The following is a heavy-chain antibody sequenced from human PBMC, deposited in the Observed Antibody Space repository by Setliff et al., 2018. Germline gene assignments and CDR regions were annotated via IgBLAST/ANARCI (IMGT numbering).Heavy chain of an antibody. CDR1: GGFISSYY. CDR2: IYYSGST. Sequence: KPSETLSLTCTVSGGFISSYYWSWIRQPAGKGLEWIGRIYYSGSTYYNPSLKSRVTISVDTSKNQFSLKLSSVTAADTAVYYCARDLIPVTYYYDSSGYSGAFDIWGQGTMVTVSS. CDR3: ARDLIPVTYYYDSSGYSGAFDI. J-gene: IGHJ3*02. D-gene: IGHD3-22*01. V-gene: IGHV4-4*07.